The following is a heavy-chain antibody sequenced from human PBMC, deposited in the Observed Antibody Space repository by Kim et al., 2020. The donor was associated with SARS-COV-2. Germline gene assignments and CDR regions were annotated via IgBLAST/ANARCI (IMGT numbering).Heavy chain of an antibody. Sequence: ASVKVSCKASGYTFTSYYMHWVRQAPGQGLEWMGIINPSGGSTSYAQKFQGRVTMTRDTSTSTVYMELSSLRSEDTAVYYCARDSSTIFGVVTQPGKPWGQGTLVTVSS. CDR1: GYTFTSYY. CDR3: ARDSSTIFGVVTQPGKP. D-gene: IGHD3-3*01. J-gene: IGHJ5*02. V-gene: IGHV1-46*01. CDR2: INPSGGST.